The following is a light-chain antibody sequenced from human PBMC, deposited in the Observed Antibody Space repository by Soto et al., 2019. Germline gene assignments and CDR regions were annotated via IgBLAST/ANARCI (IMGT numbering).Light chain of an antibody. CDR2: EVA. CDR1: ISDVGAYNS. CDR3: RSHTSSSTYV. J-gene: IGLJ1*01. Sequence: QSLLNQPASVSGSPGQSIPISCTGTISDVGAYNSVSWYQQHPGKAPKLIIYEVADRPSGVSNRFSGSQSGNTASLTISGLQAEDEADYYCRSHTSSSTYVFGTGTKVTVL. V-gene: IGLV2-14*01.